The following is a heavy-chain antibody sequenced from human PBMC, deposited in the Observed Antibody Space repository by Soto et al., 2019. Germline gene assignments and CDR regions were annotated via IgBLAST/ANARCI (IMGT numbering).Heavy chain of an antibody. V-gene: IGHV1-69*06. D-gene: IGHD3-9*01. CDR1: GGTFSSYA. CDR2: IIPIFGTA. CDR3: ARAQFSDILTADDYGMDV. J-gene: IGHJ6*02. Sequence: GASVKVSCKASGGTFSSYAISWVRQAPGQGLEWMGGIIPIFGTANYAQKFQGRVTITADKSTSTAYMELSSLRSEDTAVYYCARAQFSDILTADDYGMDVWGQGTSVTVSS.